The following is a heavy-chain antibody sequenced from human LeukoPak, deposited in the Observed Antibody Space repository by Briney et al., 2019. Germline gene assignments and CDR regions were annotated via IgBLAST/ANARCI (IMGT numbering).Heavy chain of an antibody. Sequence: GGSLRLSCAASGFTLSSYEMNWVSQAPGKGLEWVANIKQDGSEKYYVDSVKGRFTISRDNAKNSLYLQMNSLRAEDTAVYYCAGRGFYFDIWGQGTMVTVSS. CDR3: AGRGFYFDI. CDR1: GFTLSSYE. D-gene: IGHD2/OR15-2a*01. V-gene: IGHV3-7*04. J-gene: IGHJ3*02. CDR2: IKQDGSEK.